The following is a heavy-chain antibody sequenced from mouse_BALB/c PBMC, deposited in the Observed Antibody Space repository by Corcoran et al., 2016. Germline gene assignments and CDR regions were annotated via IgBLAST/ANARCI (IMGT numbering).Heavy chain of an antibody. Sequence: QIQLQQSGPELVKPGASVRISCKASGYTFTDYFINWVKQKPGQGLEWIGCIYPGSGNIKYNEKFKGKATLTVDTSSSTAYMQLSSLTSEDTAVYFCARGYGNYYFDYWGQGTTLTVSS. CDR3: ARGYGNYYFDY. V-gene: IGHV1-84*02. D-gene: IGHD2-10*02. J-gene: IGHJ2*01. CDR2: IYPGSGNI. CDR1: GYTFTDYF.